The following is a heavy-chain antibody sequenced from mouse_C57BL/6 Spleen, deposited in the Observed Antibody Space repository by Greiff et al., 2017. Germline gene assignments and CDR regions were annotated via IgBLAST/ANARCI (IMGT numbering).Heavy chain of an antibody. D-gene: IGHD2-4*01. CDR2: IRSKSSNYAT. V-gene: IGHV10-3*01. CDR1: GFTFNTYA. J-gene: IGHJ3*01. CDR3: VREIYYDYDGEKTFAY. Sequence: EVQGVESGGGLVQPKGSLKLSCAASGFTFNTYAMHWVRQAPGKGLEWVARIRSKSSNYATYYADSVKDRFTISRDDSQSMLYLQMNNLKTEDTAKYYCVREIYYDYDGEKTFAYWGQGTLVTVSA.